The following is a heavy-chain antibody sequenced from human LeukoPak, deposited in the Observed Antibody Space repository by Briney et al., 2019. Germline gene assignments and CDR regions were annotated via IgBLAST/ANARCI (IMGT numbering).Heavy chain of an antibody. CDR1: GGSISSYY. Sequence: SETLSLTCTVSGGSISSYYWSWIRQPPGKGLEWIGYIYYSGSTNYNPSLKSRVTISVDTSKNQFSLKLSSVTAADTAVYYCASLSRGAATDYYYYYYMDVWGKGTTVTISS. CDR3: ASLSRGAATDYYYYYYMDV. CDR2: IYYSGST. D-gene: IGHD2-15*01. V-gene: IGHV4-59*08. J-gene: IGHJ6*03.